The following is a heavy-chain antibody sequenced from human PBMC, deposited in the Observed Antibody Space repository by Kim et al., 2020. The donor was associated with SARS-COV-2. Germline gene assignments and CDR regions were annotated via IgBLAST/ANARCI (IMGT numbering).Heavy chain of an antibody. CDR3: ARGAMILVGNWFDP. Sequence: PTLRSRVTRSVDTSKNPFSRRLSSVTAADTAVYYCARGAMILVGNWFDPWGQGTLVTVSS. D-gene: IGHD3-22*01. V-gene: IGHV4-31*02. J-gene: IGHJ5*02.